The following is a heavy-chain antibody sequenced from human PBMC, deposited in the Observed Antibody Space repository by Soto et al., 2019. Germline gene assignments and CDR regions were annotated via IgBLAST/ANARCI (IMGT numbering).Heavy chain of an antibody. V-gene: IGHV1-8*01. Sequence: SSVKVSCKASGNTFTSYDINWVRQATGHGLEWMGWINPNSGNIGYAQKFQGRVTMTRDTAIRTAYMEVSRLRSDDTAVYYCARGLGARGYYYGMDVWGQGTTVTVSS. CDR2: INPNSGNI. J-gene: IGHJ6*02. D-gene: IGHD6-6*01. CDR1: GNTFTSYD. CDR3: ARGLGARGYYYGMDV.